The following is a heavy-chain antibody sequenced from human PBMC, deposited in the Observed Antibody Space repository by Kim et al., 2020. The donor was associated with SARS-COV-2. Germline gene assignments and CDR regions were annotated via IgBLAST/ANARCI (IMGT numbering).Heavy chain of an antibody. CDR2: IIPIFGTA. V-gene: IGHV1-69*13. Sequence: SVKVSCKASGGTFSSYAISWVRQAPGQGLEWMGGIIPIFGTANYAQKFQGRVTITADESTSTAYMELSSLRSEDTAVYYCARRMVQGCSGGSCYSFNYGMDVWGQGTTVTVSS. CDR3: ARRMVQGCSGGSCYSFNYGMDV. J-gene: IGHJ6*02. D-gene: IGHD2-15*01. CDR1: GGTFSSYA.